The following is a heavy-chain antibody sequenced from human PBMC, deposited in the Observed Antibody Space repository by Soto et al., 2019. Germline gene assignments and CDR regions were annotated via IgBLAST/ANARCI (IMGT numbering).Heavy chain of an antibody. J-gene: IGHJ6*02. V-gene: IGHV1-18*01. Sequence: QGQLVQSGGEVKKPGASVKVSCKTSGYTFSRYGISWVRQAPGQGLEWMGWISGYNGDTNYARKFQGRVTMTIDTSTTTAYMELRSRTADKTAVYYCAKNGLPPGYYYGLDVWGQGTTVTVSS. CDR2: ISGYNGDT. CDR3: AKNGLPPGYYYGLDV. CDR1: GYTFSRYG. D-gene: IGHD5-12*01.